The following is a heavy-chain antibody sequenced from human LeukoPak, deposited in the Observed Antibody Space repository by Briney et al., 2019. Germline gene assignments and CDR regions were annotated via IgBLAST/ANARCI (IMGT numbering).Heavy chain of an antibody. CDR2: ISGSGGIT. D-gene: IGHD6-13*01. J-gene: IGHJ4*02. V-gene: IGHV3-23*01. CDR3: AKDAAAAGSAYYFEY. CDR1: GFTFSSYA. Sequence: GGSLRLSCAASGFTFSSYAMHWVRQAPGKGLEWVSVISGSGGITYYEDSVKGRFTISRDNSKNTLYLQMNSLRADDTAIYYCAKDAAAAGSAYYFEYWGQGTLVTVSS.